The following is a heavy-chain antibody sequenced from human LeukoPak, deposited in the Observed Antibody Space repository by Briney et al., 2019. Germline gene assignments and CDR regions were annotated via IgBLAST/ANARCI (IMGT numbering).Heavy chain of an antibody. Sequence: SETLSLTCTVSGYSISSGYYWGWIRQPPGKGLEWIGSIYHSGSTYYNPSLKSRVTISVDTSKNQFSLKLSSVTAADTAVYYCARAMVRGDPNYYYYYYMDVWGKGTTVTVSS. D-gene: IGHD3-10*01. CDR3: ARAMVRGDPNYYYYYYMDV. V-gene: IGHV4-38-2*02. CDR2: IYHSGST. CDR1: GYSISSGYY. J-gene: IGHJ6*03.